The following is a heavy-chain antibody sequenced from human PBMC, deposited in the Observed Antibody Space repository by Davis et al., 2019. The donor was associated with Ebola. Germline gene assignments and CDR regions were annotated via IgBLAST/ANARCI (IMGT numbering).Heavy chain of an antibody. J-gene: IGHJ5*02. CDR1: GDGSISSSNDY. D-gene: IGHD3-3*01. CDR2: MYYSGSA. CDR3: ARGQRFTGNWFDP. Sequence: MPSETLSLTCTVSGDGSISSSNDYWGWIRQSPGKGLEWIGSMYYSGSAFYNPSLKSRVTISLDTSKNQFSLKLNSVTAADTAVYYCARGQRFTGNWFDPWGQGTLVTVSS. V-gene: IGHV4-39*01.